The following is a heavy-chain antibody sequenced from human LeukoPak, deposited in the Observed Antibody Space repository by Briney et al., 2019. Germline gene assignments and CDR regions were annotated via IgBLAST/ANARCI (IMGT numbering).Heavy chain of an antibody. CDR3: ARVFPMGVPAAFDP. CDR1: GFMFSYYS. Sequence: PGGSLRLSCAASGFMFSYYSMNWVRQAPGKGLEWVSYIGTSDSTINYADSVKGRFTISRDNAKNSLYLQMNSLRDEDTAVYYCARVFPMGVPAAFDPWGQGTLVTVSS. CDR2: IGTSDSTI. J-gene: IGHJ5*02. D-gene: IGHD2-2*01. V-gene: IGHV3-48*02.